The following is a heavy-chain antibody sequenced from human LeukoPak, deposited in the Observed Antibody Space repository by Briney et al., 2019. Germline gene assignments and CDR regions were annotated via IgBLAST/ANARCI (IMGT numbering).Heavy chain of an antibody. CDR1: GFSVSTSG. D-gene: IGHD6-19*01. J-gene: IGHJ4*02. CDR3: AQGYGNGWYPH. Sequence: GGSLRLSCTVSGFSVSTSGVSWVRQAQGKGLQTISAISVEGESAYYADSVKGRFTISRDNSKSTLYLQMNSLRVEDTAVYFCAQGYGNGWYPHWGQGSLVSVSS. V-gene: IGHV3-23*01. CDR2: ISVEGESA.